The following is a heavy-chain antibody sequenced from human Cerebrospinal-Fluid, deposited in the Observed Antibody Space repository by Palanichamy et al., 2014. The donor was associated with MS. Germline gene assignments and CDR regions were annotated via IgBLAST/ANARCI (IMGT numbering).Heavy chain of an antibody. CDR3: AREYYYGSGTYYRGISYYYDGMDV. CDR1: GFTFSQYS. CDR2: ISHSSGHA. Sequence: EVQLVESGGGPGQPGGSLRLSCAASGFTFSQYSMNWVRLAPGKGLEWVSSISHSSGHAYYADSVRGRLTISRDNAKNSVYLQMNDVRAEDTAIYYCAREYYYGSGTYYRGISYYYDGMDVWGQGTTVTVSS. J-gene: IGHJ6*02. V-gene: IGHV3-21*06. D-gene: IGHD3-10*01.